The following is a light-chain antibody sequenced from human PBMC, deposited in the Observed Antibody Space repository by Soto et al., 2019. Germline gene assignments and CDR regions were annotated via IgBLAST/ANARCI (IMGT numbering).Light chain of an antibody. Sequence: DIQMTQSPSTLSASVGDRVTITCRASQFISSWLAWYQQKPGKVPELLIFHASNLESGVPSRFSGSGSGTEFTLTISSLQPDDFATYYCQQYNSYPWTFGQGTKVEI. CDR3: QQYNSYPWT. V-gene: IGKV1-5*01. J-gene: IGKJ1*01. CDR1: QFISSW. CDR2: HAS.